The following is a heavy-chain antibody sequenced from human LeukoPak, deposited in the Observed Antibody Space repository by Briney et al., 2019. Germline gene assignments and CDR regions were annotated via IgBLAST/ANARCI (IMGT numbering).Heavy chain of an antibody. CDR2: IYHSGST. V-gene: IGHV4-38-2*01. Sequence: SETLSLTCAVSGYSISSGFYWGWIRQPPGKGLEWIGSIYHSGSTFYNPSLKSRVTISADTSKNQFSLTLSSVTAADTAVYYCARGNYGDSPWGQGTLVTVSS. D-gene: IGHD4-17*01. J-gene: IGHJ5*02. CDR3: ARGNYGDSP. CDR1: GYSISSGFY.